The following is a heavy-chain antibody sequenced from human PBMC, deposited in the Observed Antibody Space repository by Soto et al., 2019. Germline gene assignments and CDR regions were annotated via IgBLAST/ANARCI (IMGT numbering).Heavy chain of an antibody. D-gene: IGHD3-22*01. CDR2: ISAYNGNT. Sequence: ASVKVSCKASGYTFTSYGISWVRQAPGQGLEWMGWISAYNGNTNYAQKLQGRVTMTTDTSTSTAYMELRSLRSGDTAVYYCAKHYYDSSGYPGLLDYWGQGTLVTVSS. CDR3: AKHYYDSSGYPGLLDY. CDR1: GYTFTSYG. J-gene: IGHJ4*02. V-gene: IGHV1-18*01.